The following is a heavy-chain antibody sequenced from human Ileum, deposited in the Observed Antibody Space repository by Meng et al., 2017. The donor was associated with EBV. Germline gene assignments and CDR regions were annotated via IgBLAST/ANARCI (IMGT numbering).Heavy chain of an antibody. CDR2: VNTGNGKT. V-gene: IGHV1-3*04. Sequence: QVLLVQSVAEVKKPGASVKVSCKASGYTFTSYPMHWVRQAPGQRLQWMGWVNTGNGKTEYSQNFQGRVTITRDTSANTAYMELSSLRSEDTAVYYCASRPENDVGPFDYWGQGTLVTVSS. CDR3: ASRPENDVGPFDY. D-gene: IGHD1-14*01. CDR1: GYTFTSYP. J-gene: IGHJ4*02.